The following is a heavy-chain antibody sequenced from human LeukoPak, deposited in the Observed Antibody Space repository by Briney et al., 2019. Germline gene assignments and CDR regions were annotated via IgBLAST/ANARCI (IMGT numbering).Heavy chain of an antibody. V-gene: IGHV3-53*01. CDR1: GFTAYRDF. J-gene: IGHJ4*02. CDR2: IQGVET. CDR3: ATRGA. Sequence: GGSLRLSCAASGFTAYRDFMIWVRQAPGRGLQWVSKIQGVETTYADSVKGRFTISRDDSKNTLYLQMNSLRVEDTAVYYCATRGAGGQGTLVTVSS.